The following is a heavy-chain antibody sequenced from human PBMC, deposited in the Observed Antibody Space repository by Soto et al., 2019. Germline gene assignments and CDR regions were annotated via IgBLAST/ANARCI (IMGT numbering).Heavy chain of an antibody. V-gene: IGHV1-69*01. D-gene: IGHD5-18*01. CDR2: IIPVFGTV. CDR3: ARAQRIQLWASGMDV. J-gene: IGHJ6*02. Sequence: QVQLVQSGAEVKKPGSSVKVSCKASGGTLSSYVISWVRQAPGQGLEWMGGIIPVFGTVNYPQKFQGRVTITADESTTTAYMELRSLRSEDAAVYYCARAQRIQLWASGMDVWGQGTTVTVSS. CDR1: GGTLSSYV.